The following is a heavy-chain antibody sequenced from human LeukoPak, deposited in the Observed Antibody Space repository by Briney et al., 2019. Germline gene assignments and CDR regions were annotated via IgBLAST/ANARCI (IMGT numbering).Heavy chain of an antibody. CDR3: AKAAQYYYDSSGYYSALFDY. J-gene: IGHJ4*02. V-gene: IGHV3-9*01. Sequence: GGSLRLSCAASGFTFDDYAMHWVRQAPGKGLEWVSGISWNSGSIGYADSVKGRFTISRDNAKNSLYLQMNSLRAEDTALYYCAKAAQYYYDSSGYYSALFDYWGQGTLATVSS. CDR1: GFTFDDYA. D-gene: IGHD3-22*01. CDR2: ISWNSGSI.